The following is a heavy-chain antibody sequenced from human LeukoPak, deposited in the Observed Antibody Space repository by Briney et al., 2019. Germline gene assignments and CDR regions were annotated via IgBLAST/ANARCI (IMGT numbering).Heavy chain of an antibody. Sequence: PGGSLRLSCAASGFTFSSYSMNWVRQAPGKGLEWVSYISSSSSTIYYADSVKGRFTISRHNAKNSLYLQMNSLRAEDTAVYYCARDYCSSTSCYRWFDPWGQGTLVTVSS. CDR1: GFTFSSYS. D-gene: IGHD2-2*02. J-gene: IGHJ5*02. V-gene: IGHV3-48*01. CDR3: ARDYCSSTSCYRWFDP. CDR2: ISSSSSTI.